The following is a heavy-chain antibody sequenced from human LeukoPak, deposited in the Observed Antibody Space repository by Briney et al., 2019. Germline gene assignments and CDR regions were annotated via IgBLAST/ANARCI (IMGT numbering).Heavy chain of an antibody. CDR1: GFTFSSYG. J-gene: IGHJ4*02. Sequence: PGGSLRLSCAASGFTFSSYGMHWVRQAPGKGLEWVAFIRYDGSNKYYADSVKGRFTISRDNSKNTLYLQMNSLRAEDTAVYYCAKDNGYSYGPYFDYWGQGTLVTVSS. CDR3: AKDNGYSYGPYFDY. V-gene: IGHV3-30*02. CDR2: IRYDGSNK. D-gene: IGHD5-18*01.